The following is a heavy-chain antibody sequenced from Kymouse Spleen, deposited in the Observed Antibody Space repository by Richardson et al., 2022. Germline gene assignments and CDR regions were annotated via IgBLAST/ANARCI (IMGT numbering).Heavy chain of an antibody. D-gene: IGHD3-10*01. CDR1: GGTFSSYA. CDR2: IIPIFGTA. V-gene: IGHV1-69*05. CDR3: ARGPITMVRGAPTGDDDY. Sequence: QVQLVQSGAEVKKPGSSVKVSCKASGGTFSSYAISWVRQAPGQGLEWMGGIIPIFGTANYAQKFQGRVTITTDESTSTAYMELSSLRSEDTAVYYCARGPITMVRGAPTGDDDYWGQGTLVTVSS. J-gene: IGHJ4*02.